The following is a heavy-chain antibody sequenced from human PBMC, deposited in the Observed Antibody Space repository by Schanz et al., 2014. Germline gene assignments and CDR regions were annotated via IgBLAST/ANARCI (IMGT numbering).Heavy chain of an antibody. D-gene: IGHD3-16*01. Sequence: QVQLVQSGAEVKKPGASVKVSCKASGYTFTSYSMHWVRQAPGQGLEWMGWISGSNGNTNYTQKFQGRVTMTTDTSANTAYMELRSLRSDDTAHYYCVRVPSRDVSFDLWGRGTLVTVSS. CDR2: ISGSNGNT. CDR1: GYTFTSYS. V-gene: IGHV1-18*04. CDR3: VRVPSRDVSFDL. J-gene: IGHJ2*01.